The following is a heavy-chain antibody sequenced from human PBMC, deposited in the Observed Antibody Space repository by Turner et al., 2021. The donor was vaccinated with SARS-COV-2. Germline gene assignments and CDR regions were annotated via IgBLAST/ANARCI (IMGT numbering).Heavy chain of an antibody. CDR1: GFTFSGYV. Sequence: EVQLGESGGGLVQPGGSLRLPSAASGFTFSGYVMHWVREAPGKGLEYVSAISSNGGSTYYANSVKGRFTIYRDNSKNTLELQMGSLRAEDMAVYYCARYGGYSYGIDVWGQGTTVTVSS. D-gene: IGHD2-15*01. CDR2: ISSNGGST. J-gene: IGHJ6*02. CDR3: ARYGGYSYGIDV. V-gene: IGHV3-64*01.